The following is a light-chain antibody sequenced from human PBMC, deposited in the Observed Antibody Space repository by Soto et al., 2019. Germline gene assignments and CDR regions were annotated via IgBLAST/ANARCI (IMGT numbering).Light chain of an antibody. J-gene: IGLJ2*01. V-gene: IGLV1-40*01. CDR1: SSNIGTGYD. CDR3: QSYDGSLSGVV. Sequence: QSVLTQPPSVSGAPGQRVTISCTGSSSNIGTGYDVHWYQQLPGTAPKLLIYGNSNRPSGVPDRFSGSKSGTSASLAITGLQAEDEADYCCQSYDGSLSGVVFGGGTTLTVL. CDR2: GNS.